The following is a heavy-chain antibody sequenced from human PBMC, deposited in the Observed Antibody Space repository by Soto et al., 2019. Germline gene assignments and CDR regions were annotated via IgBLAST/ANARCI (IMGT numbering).Heavy chain of an antibody. Sequence: ASVKVSCKASGYSFHTYAISWVRQAPGQGLELVGWISGYNGNTNYAQKFQGRVTLTRDTSTKTAFMELRSLTGDDTAVYYCAREYGMDVWGQGTTVTVSS. CDR3: AREYGMDV. CDR2: ISGYNGNT. J-gene: IGHJ6*02. V-gene: IGHV1-18*01. CDR1: GYSFHTYA.